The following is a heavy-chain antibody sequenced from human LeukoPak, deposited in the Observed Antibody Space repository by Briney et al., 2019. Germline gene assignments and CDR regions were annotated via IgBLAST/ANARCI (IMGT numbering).Heavy chain of an antibody. CDR2: INPNSGGT. V-gene: IGHV1-2*06. Sequence: GATVKVSCKASGYTFTGYYMHWVRQAPGQGLEWMGRINPNSGGTNYAQKFQGRVTMIRDTSISTAYMELSRLRSDDTAVYYCARGPGRIVGATTFNYWGQGTLVTVSS. J-gene: IGHJ4*02. CDR1: GYTFTGYY. D-gene: IGHD1-26*01. CDR3: ARGPGRIVGATTFNY.